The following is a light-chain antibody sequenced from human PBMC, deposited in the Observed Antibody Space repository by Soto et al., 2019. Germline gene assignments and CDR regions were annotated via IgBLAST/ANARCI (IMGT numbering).Light chain of an antibody. CDR2: GAS. Sequence: EILLTQSPCTLSLSPVERATLSFRASQSVSSSYLAWYQQKPGQAPRLLIYGASSRATGIPDRFSGSGSGTDFTLTISRLEPEDFAVYYCQQYGSSPLTFGGGTKVEIK. CDR1: QSVSSSY. CDR3: QQYGSSPLT. V-gene: IGKV3-20*01. J-gene: IGKJ4*01.